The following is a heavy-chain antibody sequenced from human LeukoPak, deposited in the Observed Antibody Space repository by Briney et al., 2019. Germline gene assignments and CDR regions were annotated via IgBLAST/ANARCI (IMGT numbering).Heavy chain of an antibody. CDR2: INPDGSKT. J-gene: IGHJ4*02. D-gene: IGHD2-2*01. CDR3: APESVPAGSEY. V-gene: IGHV3-74*01. CDR1: GFTFSSDW. Sequence: GGSLRLSCAASGFTFSSDWMHWVRQAPGKVLVWVSRINPDGSKTGYADSVKGRFTISRDNAKTTLYLQMNSLRVEDTAVYYCAPESVPAGSEYWGQGTLVTVSS.